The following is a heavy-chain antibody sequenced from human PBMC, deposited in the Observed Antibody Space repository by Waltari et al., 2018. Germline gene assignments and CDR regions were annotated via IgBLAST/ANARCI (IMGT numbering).Heavy chain of an antibody. J-gene: IGHJ4*02. V-gene: IGHV3-11*06. D-gene: IGHD3-16*01. Sequence: QVQLVESGGGLVKPGGSLTLSCAASGFTFSDSYMSWIRQAPGKGMEWISYISSISSYTQSADSVKGRFTISRDNAKNSLYLRMNRLRVEDTAVYYCAKDWGGGTYTWADWGQGTLVTVSS. CDR1: GFTFSDSY. CDR2: ISSISSYT. CDR3: AKDWGGGTYTWAD.